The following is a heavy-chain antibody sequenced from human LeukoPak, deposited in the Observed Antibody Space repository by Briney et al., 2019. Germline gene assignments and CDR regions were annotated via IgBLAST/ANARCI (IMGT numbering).Heavy chain of an antibody. V-gene: IGHV3-21*01. J-gene: IGHJ4*02. D-gene: IGHD3-10*01. CDR2: ITSSSSYI. CDR3: AREATGYFDY. Sequence: GGSLRLSCAASGFTFSSYNMNWVRQAPGKGLEWVSSITSSSSYIYYADSVKGRFTISRDNAKNSLYLQMNSLRAEDTAVYYCAREATGYFDYWGQGTLVTVSS. CDR1: GFTFSSYN.